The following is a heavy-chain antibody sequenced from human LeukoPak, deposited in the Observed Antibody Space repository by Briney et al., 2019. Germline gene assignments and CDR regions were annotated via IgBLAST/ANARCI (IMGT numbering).Heavy chain of an antibody. D-gene: IGHD2-21*02. CDR2: ISGSGGST. V-gene: IGHV3-23*01. Sequence: PGGSLRLSCAASGFTFSSYAMSWVRQAPGKGLEWVSAISGSGGSTYYADSVKGRFTISRDNSKNTLYLQMDSLRAEDTAVYYCAKDGIGIQLWPVAYCGGDCMGYFQHWGQGTLVTVSS. CDR1: GFTFSSYA. J-gene: IGHJ1*01. CDR3: AKDGIGIQLWPVAYCGGDCMGYFQH.